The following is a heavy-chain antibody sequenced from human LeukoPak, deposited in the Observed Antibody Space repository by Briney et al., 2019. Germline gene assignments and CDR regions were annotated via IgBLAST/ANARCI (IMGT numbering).Heavy chain of an antibody. Sequence: ASVKVSCKASGYTFTGYYMHWVRQAPGQGLEWMGIINPSGGSTSYAQKFQGRVTMTRDTSTSTVYMELSSLRSEDTAVYYCARDSEHIVLTLYAMGYWGQGTLVTVSS. CDR3: ARDSEHIVLTLYAMGY. V-gene: IGHV1-46*01. J-gene: IGHJ4*02. D-gene: IGHD2-8*01. CDR2: INPSGGST. CDR1: GYTFTGYY.